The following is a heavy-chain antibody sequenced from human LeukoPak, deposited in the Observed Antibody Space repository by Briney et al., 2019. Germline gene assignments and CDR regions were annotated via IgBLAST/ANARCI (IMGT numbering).Heavy chain of an antibody. CDR1: GGSFSGYY. Sequence: SETLSLTCAVYGGSFSGYYWTWIRQPPGKGLEWIGEIHYSGSATYNPSLKSRVTISVDTSKNQFSLKLSSVTAADTAVYYCARSPRRYAFDIWGQGTMVTVSS. CDR3: ARSPRRYAFDI. V-gene: IGHV4-34*01. D-gene: IGHD1-14*01. J-gene: IGHJ3*02. CDR2: IHYSGSA.